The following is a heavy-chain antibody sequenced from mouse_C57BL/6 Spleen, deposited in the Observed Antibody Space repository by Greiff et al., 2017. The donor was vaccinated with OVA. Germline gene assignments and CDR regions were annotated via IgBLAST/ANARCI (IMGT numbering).Heavy chain of an antibody. CDR3: TSDWDAFAY. V-gene: IGHV1-15*01. D-gene: IGHD4-1*01. Sequence: LVESGAELVRPGASVTLSCKASGYTFTDYEMHWVKQTPVHGLEWIGAIDPETGGTAYNQKFKGKAILTADKSSSTAYMELRSLTSEDSAVYYCTSDWDAFAYWGQGTLVTVSA. CDR2: IDPETGGT. J-gene: IGHJ3*01. CDR1: GYTFTDYE.